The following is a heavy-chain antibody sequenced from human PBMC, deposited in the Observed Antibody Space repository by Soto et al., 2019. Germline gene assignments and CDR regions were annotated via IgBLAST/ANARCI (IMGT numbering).Heavy chain of an antibody. J-gene: IGHJ5*01. CDR1: GFTFRSSW. CDR2: IKDDGSET. V-gene: IGHV3-7*03. Sequence: GGSLRLSCAASGFTFRSSWMSWVRLSPGNGLEWVANIKDDGSETYYMDSVKGRFTISRDNAKNSLYLQMNSLRVEDTAVYYCVNSFAARGWFEGSDSWGRGTVVTVAS. D-gene: IGHD6-19*01. CDR3: VNSFAARGWFEGSDS.